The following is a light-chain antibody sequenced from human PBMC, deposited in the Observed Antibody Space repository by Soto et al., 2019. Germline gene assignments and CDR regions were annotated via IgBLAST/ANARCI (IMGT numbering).Light chain of an antibody. CDR3: QQYNSYWT. CDR2: DAS. V-gene: IGKV1-5*01. J-gene: IGKJ1*01. Sequence: DIQMTQSPSTLSGSVGDRVTITCRASQTISSWLAWYQQKPGKAPKLLIYDASSLESGVPSRFSGSGSGTEFTLTISSLQPDDFATYDCQQYNSYWTFGQGTKVDIK. CDR1: QTISSW.